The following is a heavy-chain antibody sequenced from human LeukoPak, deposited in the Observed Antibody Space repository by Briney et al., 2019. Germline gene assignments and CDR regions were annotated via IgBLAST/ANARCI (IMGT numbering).Heavy chain of an antibody. CDR3: ARERGPGSGSYNGDY. Sequence: GGSLRLSCAASGFTFSSYSMNWVRQAPGKGLEWVSSISSSSSYIYYADSVKGRFTISRDNAKNSLYLQMNSLRAEDTAVYYCARERGPGSGSYNGDYWGQGTLVTVSS. CDR1: GFTFSSYS. D-gene: IGHD3-10*01. V-gene: IGHV3-21*01. CDR2: ISSSSSYI. J-gene: IGHJ4*02.